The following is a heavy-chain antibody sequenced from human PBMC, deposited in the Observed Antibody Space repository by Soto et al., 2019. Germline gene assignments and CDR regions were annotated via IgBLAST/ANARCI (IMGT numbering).Heavy chain of an antibody. J-gene: IGHJ4*02. V-gene: IGHV3-30-3*01. Sequence: QVQLVESGGGVVQPGRSLRLSCAASGFTFSSYAMHWVRQAPGKGLEWVAVISYDGSNKYYADSVKGRFTISRDNSKNTLYLQMNSLRAEDTAVYYCARDLRTKGWHQAGYWGQGTLVTVSS. CDR1: GFTFSSYA. CDR2: ISYDGSNK. CDR3: ARDLRTKGWHQAGY. D-gene: IGHD6-19*01.